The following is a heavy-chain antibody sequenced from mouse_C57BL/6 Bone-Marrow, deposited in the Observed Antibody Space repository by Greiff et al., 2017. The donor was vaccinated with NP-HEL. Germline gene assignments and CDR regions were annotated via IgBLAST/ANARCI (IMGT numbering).Heavy chain of an antibody. Sequence: VQLQQSGAELVRPGSSVKMSCKTSGYTFTSYGINWVKQRPGQGLEWIGYIYIGNGYTEYNEKFKGKATLTSATSSSTAYMQLSSLTSEDSAIYFCARGPLYYGSIHWYFDVWGTGTTVTVSS. CDR3: ARGPLYYGSIHWYFDV. J-gene: IGHJ1*03. CDR1: GYTFTSYG. V-gene: IGHV1-58*01. CDR2: IYIGNGYT. D-gene: IGHD1-1*01.